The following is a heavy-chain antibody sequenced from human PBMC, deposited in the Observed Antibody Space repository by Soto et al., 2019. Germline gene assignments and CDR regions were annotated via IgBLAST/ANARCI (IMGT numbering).Heavy chain of an antibody. CDR2: TIPMFGTT. D-gene: IGHD3-22*01. CDR3: TRCGIRYHSIGYYLGIDGMDV. V-gene: IGHV1-69*12. J-gene: IGHJ6*02. CDR1: GGTFNSYA. Sequence: QVQLVQSGAEVKKPESSVRVSCKASGGTFNSYAITWVRQAPGQGLEWMGGTIPMFGTTNYAEKFQGRVKISADESTNTAYRELSSLRSEDTAVYYCTRCGIRYHSIGYYLGIDGMDVWGQGTTVIVSS.